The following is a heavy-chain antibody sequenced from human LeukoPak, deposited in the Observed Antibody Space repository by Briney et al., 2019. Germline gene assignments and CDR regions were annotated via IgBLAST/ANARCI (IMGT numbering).Heavy chain of an antibody. J-gene: IGHJ6*04. CDR3: AKENDDILTGYHYYCYGMDV. D-gene: IGHD3-9*01. CDR2: ISGSGGST. Sequence: PGASLRLSCAASGFTFSSYAMSWVRQAPGKGLEWVSAISGSGGSTYYADSVKGRFTISRDNSKNTLYLQMNSLRAEDTAVYYCAKENDDILTGYHYYCYGMDVWGKGTTVTVSS. CDR1: GFTFSSYA. V-gene: IGHV3-23*01.